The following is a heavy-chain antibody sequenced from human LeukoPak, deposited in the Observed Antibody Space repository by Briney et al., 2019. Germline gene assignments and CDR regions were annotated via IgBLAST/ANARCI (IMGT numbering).Heavy chain of an antibody. V-gene: IGHV4-59*01. CDR1: GGSISSYY. CDR3: ARDFGVGATRGGFDY. D-gene: IGHD1-26*01. J-gene: IGHJ4*02. Sequence: SETLSLTCTVSGGSISSYYWSWIRQPPGKGLEWIGYIYYSGSTNCNPSLKSRVTISVDTSKNQFSLKLSSVTAADTAVYYCARDFGVGATRGGFDYWGQGTLVTVSS. CDR2: IYYSGST.